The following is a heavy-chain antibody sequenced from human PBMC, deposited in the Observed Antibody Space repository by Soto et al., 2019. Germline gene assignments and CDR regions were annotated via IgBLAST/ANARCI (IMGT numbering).Heavy chain of an antibody. CDR1: GFTFSSYG. CDR2: IWYDGSNK. J-gene: IGHJ3*02. D-gene: IGHD2-21*02. CDR3: ATTPTQEYCGGDCFI. V-gene: IGHV3-33*01. Sequence: GGSLRLSCAASGFTFSSYGMHWVRQAPGKGLEWVAVIWYDGSNKYYADSVKGRFTISRDNSKNTLYLQMNSLRAEDTAVYYCATTPTQEYCGGDCFIWGQGTMVTVSS.